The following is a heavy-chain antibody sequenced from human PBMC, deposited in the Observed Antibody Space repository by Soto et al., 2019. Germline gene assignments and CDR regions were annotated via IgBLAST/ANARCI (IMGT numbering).Heavy chain of an antibody. J-gene: IGHJ4*02. Sequence: EVQLVQSGTEVKTPGESLRLSCQGSEYIFTDYWIAWVRQMPGKDLEWMGTVYPGDSNTRYSPSFQGQVTISADKSVSAASLHWSNLTASDSGMYYCARLRRGYDIGWYFDYWGQGTLVAVSS. D-gene: IGHD6-19*01. V-gene: IGHV5-51*03. CDR1: EYIFTDYW. CDR2: VYPGDSNT. CDR3: ARLRRGYDIGWYFDY.